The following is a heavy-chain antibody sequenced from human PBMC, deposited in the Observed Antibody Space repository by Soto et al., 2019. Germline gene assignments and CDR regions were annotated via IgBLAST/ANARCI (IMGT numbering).Heavy chain of an antibody. CDR2: ISAAGDRT. CDR3: ARFEDCGGDCPMDY. V-gene: IGHV3-23*01. D-gene: IGHD2-21*01. CDR1: GFSFRNYA. Sequence: GGSLRLSCAASGFSFRNYAMTWVRQAPGKGPEWVSSISAAGDRTYYADSVKGRYTISRDSPKNTLYLQMNSLRVDDTAVYYCARFEDCGGDCPMDYWGQGTLVTVSS. J-gene: IGHJ4*02.